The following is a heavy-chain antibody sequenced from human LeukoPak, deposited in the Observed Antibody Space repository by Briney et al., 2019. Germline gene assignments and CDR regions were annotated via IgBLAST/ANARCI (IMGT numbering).Heavy chain of an antibody. V-gene: IGHV3-7*01. J-gene: IGHJ4*02. CDR3: SRITTNGYIEY. CDR2: IRWDDER. Sequence: GGSLRLSCSASGFTFSSFWMGWVRQAPGKGLEWVASIRWDDERHHVDSVTGRFSVSRDNAKNSLYLQMNSLRAEDTAVYFCSRITTNGYIEYWGQGALVTVSS. CDR1: GFTFSSFW. D-gene: IGHD1-1*01.